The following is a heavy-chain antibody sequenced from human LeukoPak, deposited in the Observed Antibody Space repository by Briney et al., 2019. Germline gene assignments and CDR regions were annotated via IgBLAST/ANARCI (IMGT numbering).Heavy chain of an antibody. D-gene: IGHD4-17*01. CDR3: AHRLHYGDDGWFDP. J-gene: IGHJ5*02. CDR1: GFLLSTSGVG. V-gene: IGHV2-5*02. CDR2: IYWDDDK. Sequence: SGPTLVKPTQTLTLTCTFSGFLLSTSGVGVGWIRQPPGKALEWLALIYWDDDKRYSPSLKSRLTITKDTSKNQVVLTMTNMDPVDTATYYCAHRLHYGDDGWFDPWGQGTLVTVSS.